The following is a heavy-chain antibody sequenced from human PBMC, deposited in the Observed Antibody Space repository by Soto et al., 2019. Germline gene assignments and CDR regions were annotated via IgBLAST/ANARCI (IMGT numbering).Heavy chain of an antibody. V-gene: IGHV4-30-2*01. CDR1: GGSISSGGYS. CDR2: IYHSGST. J-gene: IGHJ4*02. CDR3: ARGPDDYGDEGYFDY. D-gene: IGHD4-17*01. Sequence: QLQLQESGSGLVKPSQTLSLTCAVSGGSISSGGYSWSWIRQPPGKGLEWIGYIYHSGSTYYNPSLKSRVTIAVDRSKNQFSLKLSSVTAADTAVYYCARGPDDYGDEGYFDYWGQGTLVTVSS.